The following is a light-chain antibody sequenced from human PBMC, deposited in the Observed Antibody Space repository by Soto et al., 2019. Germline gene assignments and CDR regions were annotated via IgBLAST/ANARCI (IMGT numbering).Light chain of an antibody. CDR3: SSYTSSSPVV. V-gene: IGLV2-8*01. J-gene: IGLJ2*01. CDR2: EVS. Sequence: QSALTQPPSASGSPGQSVTISCIGTSSDVGGYNYVSWYQQHPGKAPKLMIYEVSKRPSGVPDRFSGSKSGNTASLTVSGLQAEDEADYYCSSYTSSSPVVFGGGTKLTVL. CDR1: SSDVGGYNY.